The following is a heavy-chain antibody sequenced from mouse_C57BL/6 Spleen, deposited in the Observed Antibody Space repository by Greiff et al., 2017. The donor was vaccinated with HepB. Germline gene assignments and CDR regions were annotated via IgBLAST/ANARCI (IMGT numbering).Heavy chain of an antibody. V-gene: IGHV1-82*01. CDR3: ALYRNYAAY. J-gene: IGHJ3*01. CDR2: IYPGDGDT. D-gene: IGHD2-5*01. Sequence: VQLQQSGPELVKPGASVKISCKASGYAFSSSWMNWVKQRPGKGLEWIGRIYPGDGDTNYNGKFKGKATLTADKSSSTAYMQLSSLTSEDSAVYCCALYRNYAAYWGQGTLVTVSA. CDR1: GYAFSSSW.